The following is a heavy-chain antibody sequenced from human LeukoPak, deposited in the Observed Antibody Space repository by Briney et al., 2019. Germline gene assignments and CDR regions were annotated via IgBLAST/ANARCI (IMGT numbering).Heavy chain of an antibody. V-gene: IGHV3-13*01. J-gene: IGHJ4*02. Sequence: PGGSLRLSCAASGFTFSAHAMHWVRQPTGKGLEWVSAIGTGGDTFYPGSVKGRFTISRENVKNSLYLQMNSLRAEDTAVYYCAKDQRWESPHYLDSWGQGTLVTVSS. CDR1: GFTFSAHA. D-gene: IGHD1-26*01. CDR3: AKDQRWESPHYLDS. CDR2: IGTGGDT.